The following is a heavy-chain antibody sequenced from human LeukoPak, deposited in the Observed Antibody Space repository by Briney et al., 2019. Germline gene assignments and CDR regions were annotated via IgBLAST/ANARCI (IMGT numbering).Heavy chain of an antibody. CDR3: ASHGEEVDTAMDAFDI. J-gene: IGHJ3*02. V-gene: IGHV1-69*05. Sequence: SVKVSCKASGGTFSSYAISWVRQAPGQGLEWMGGIIPIFGTANYAQKFQGRVTITTDEFTSTAHMELSSLRSEDTAVYYCASHGEEVDTAMDAFDIWGQGTMVTVSS. CDR1: GGTFSSYA. D-gene: IGHD5-18*01. CDR2: IIPIFGTA.